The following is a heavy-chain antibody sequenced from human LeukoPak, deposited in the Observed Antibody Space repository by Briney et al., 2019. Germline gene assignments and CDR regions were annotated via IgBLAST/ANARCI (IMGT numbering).Heavy chain of an antibody. CDR3: ARSPYLYNWFDP. Sequence: PGGSLRLSCAASGFIFDIYTMNWVRQAPGKGLEWVSYISNTGNALNYADSVKGRFTISRDNSKNTLYLQMNSLRAEDTAVYYCARSPYLYNWFDPWGQGTLVTVSS. V-gene: IGHV3-48*01. CDR1: GFIFDIYT. J-gene: IGHJ5*02. CDR2: ISNTGNAL. D-gene: IGHD3-10*01.